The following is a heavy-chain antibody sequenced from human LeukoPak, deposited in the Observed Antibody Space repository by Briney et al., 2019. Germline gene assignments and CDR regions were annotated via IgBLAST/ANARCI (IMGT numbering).Heavy chain of an antibody. D-gene: IGHD3-10*01. J-gene: IGHJ6*02. CDR1: GFSLSTSGKC. CDR3: ARTLYGSGSYNNLYFYDGMDV. Sequence: SGPALVKPTQTLTLTCSFSGFSLSTSGKCVSWIRQPPGKALEWLARIVWDDDKYYNTYLKTRLTISKYTSKNQVVLIMTNMDPVDTGTYYCARTLYGSGSYNNLYFYDGMDVWGQGTTVTVSS. V-gene: IGHV2-70*11. CDR2: IVWDDDK.